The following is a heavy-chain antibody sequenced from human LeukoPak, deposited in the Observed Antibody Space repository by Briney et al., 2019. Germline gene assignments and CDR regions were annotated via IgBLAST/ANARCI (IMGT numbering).Heavy chain of an antibody. CDR1: GFTFSSYS. Sequence: PGGSLRLSCAASGFTFSSYSMNWVRQAPGKGLEWVSSISSSSSYIYYADSVKGRFTISRDNAKNSLYLQMNSLRAEDTAVYYCARALYYYGSGSATPDYWGQGTLVTVSS. CDR3: ARALYYYGSGSATPDY. J-gene: IGHJ4*02. D-gene: IGHD3-10*01. CDR2: ISSSSSYI. V-gene: IGHV3-21*01.